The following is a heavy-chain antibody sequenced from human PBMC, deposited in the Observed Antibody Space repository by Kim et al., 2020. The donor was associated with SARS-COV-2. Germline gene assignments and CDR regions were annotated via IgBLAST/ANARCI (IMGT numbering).Heavy chain of an antibody. D-gene: IGHD3-16*01. V-gene: IGHV4-31*03. CDR1: GGSISSGGYY. CDR3: AREEVSSVWGSYRSLNYFDY. CDR2: IYYSGST. Sequence: SETLSLTCTVSGGSISSGGYYWSRIRQHPGKGLEWIGYIYYSGSTYYNPSLKSRVTISVDTSKNQFSLKLSSVTAADTAVYYCAREEVSSVWGSYRSLNYFDYWGQATLVTVSS. J-gene: IGHJ4*02.